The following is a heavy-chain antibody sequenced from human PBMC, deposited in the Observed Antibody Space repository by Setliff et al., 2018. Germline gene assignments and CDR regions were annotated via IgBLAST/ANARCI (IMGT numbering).Heavy chain of an antibody. CDR3: ARLFQGYDYYKKFDS. J-gene: IGHJ4*02. V-gene: IGHV1-2*02. CDR1: AYSFTDYY. D-gene: IGHD3-10*01. CDR2: INPNSGGT. Sequence: ASVKVSCKTSAYSFTDYYIQWVRQTPGQGLEWMGWINPNSGGTKYSPKFQGRVAMTRDTSVTTAFLELSGLTYDDTAVYYCARLFQGYDYYKKFDSWGQGTLVTVSS.